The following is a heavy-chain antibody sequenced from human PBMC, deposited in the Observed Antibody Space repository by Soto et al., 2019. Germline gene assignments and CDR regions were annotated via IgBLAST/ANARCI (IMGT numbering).Heavy chain of an antibody. CDR3: AREVWVTTNNWFDP. Sequence: PGGSLRLSCAASGFTFSSYAMHWVRQAPGKGLEWVAVISYDGSEKYPADSVKGRISISRDNSKNTLYLQMNSLRAEDTAVYYCAREVWVTTNNWFDPWGQGTLVTVSS. CDR2: ISYDGSEK. J-gene: IGHJ5*02. CDR1: GFTFSSYA. V-gene: IGHV3-30-3*01. D-gene: IGHD4-17*01.